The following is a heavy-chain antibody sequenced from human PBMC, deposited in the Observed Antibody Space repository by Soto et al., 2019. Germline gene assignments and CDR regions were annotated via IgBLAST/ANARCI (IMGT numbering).Heavy chain of an antibody. CDR1: GGSISSISFY. D-gene: IGHD1-7*01. Sequence: SETLSPTCTVSGGSISSISFYWGWIRQPPGMGLEFIGSIYYSASNYYNPSPKSRATISAETSNNQFALELSSVTAADTAVYYCAPSRRGNYLYYYYGMDVWGQGTTVTVSS. J-gene: IGHJ6*02. CDR2: IYYSASN. V-gene: IGHV4-39*01. CDR3: APSRRGNYLYYYYGMDV.